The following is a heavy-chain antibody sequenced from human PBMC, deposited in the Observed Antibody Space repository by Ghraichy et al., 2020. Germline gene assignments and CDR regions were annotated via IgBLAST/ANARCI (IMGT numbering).Heavy chain of an antibody. D-gene: IGHD3-10*01. CDR3: ARDVSGGGAFDI. CDR1: GYTFTTYY. CDR2: INPIGGGT. V-gene: IGHV1-46*01. J-gene: IGHJ3*02. Sequence: ASVKVSCKASGYTFTTYYMHWVRQAPGQGLEWMGIINPIGGGTRYAQKFQGRVTMTSDTSTSTVYMELSSLRSEDTALYYCARDVSGGGAFDIWGQGTMVTVSS.